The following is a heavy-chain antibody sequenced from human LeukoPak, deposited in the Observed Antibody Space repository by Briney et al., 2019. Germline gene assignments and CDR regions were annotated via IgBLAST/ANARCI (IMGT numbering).Heavy chain of an antibody. CDR1: GGSISSFH. CDR3: ARNSAVATSRSWFDP. J-gene: IGHJ5*02. CDR2: VYTSGT. D-gene: IGHD6-19*01. Sequence: SETLSLTCSVSGGSISSFHWTWIRQPAGKGLEWIGRVYTSGTNYSPSLKSRVTMSVDTSKNQFSLKLTAVTAADTAVYYCARNSAVATSRSWFDPWGQGTLVTVSS. V-gene: IGHV4-4*07.